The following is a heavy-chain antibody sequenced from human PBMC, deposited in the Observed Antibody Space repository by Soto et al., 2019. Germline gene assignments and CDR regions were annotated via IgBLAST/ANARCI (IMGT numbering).Heavy chain of an antibody. Sequence: QVQLVESGGGVVQPGRSLRLSCAASGFTFSSYGMHWVRQAPGKGLEWVAVISYDGSNKYYADSVKGRFTISRDNSKNTLYLQMNSLRAEDTAVYYCAKDQESSGWGYWGKGTLVTVSS. CDR2: ISYDGSNK. D-gene: IGHD6-19*01. CDR3: AKDQESSGWGY. CDR1: GFTFSSYG. J-gene: IGHJ4*02. V-gene: IGHV3-30*18.